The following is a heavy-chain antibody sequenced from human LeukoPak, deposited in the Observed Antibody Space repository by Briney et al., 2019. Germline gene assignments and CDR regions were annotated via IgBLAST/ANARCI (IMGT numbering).Heavy chain of an antibody. CDR2: ISSSGSTI. Sequence: PGGSLRLSCAASGFTFSDYYMSWIRQAPGKGLEWVSYISSSGSTIYYADSVKGRFTISRDNAKNSLYLQMNSLRAEDTAVYYCAKDLLGQWPTVFDYWGQGTLVTVSS. CDR1: GFTFSDYY. J-gene: IGHJ4*02. CDR3: AKDLLGQWPTVFDY. V-gene: IGHV3-11*04. D-gene: IGHD6-19*01.